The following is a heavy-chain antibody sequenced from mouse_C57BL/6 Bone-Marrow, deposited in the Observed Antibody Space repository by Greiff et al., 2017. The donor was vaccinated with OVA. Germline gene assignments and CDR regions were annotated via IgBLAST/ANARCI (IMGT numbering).Heavy chain of an antibody. J-gene: IGHJ1*03. CDR1: GFTFSDYG. CDR3: ARRERYWYFDV. Sequence: EVKVIESGGGLVQPGGSLKLSCAASGFTFSDYGMAWVRQAPRKGPEWVAFISNLAYSIYYADTVTGRFTISRENAKNTLYLEMSSLRSEDTAMYYCARRERYWYFDVWGTGTTVTVSS. CDR2: ISNLAYSI. V-gene: IGHV5-15*01.